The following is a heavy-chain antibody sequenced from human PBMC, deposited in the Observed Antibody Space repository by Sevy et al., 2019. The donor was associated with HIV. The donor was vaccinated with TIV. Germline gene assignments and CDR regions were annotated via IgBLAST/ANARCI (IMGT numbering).Heavy chain of an antibody. CDR2: ISSSSSYI. CDR1: GFTFSSYS. CDR3: AREEQQLPDAFDI. J-gene: IGHJ3*02. Sequence: GGSLRLSCAASGFTFSSYSMNWVRQAPGKGLGWVSSISSSSSYIYYADSVKGRFTISRDNAKNSLYLQMNSLRAEDTAVYYCAREEQQLPDAFDIWGQGTMVTVSS. V-gene: IGHV3-21*01. D-gene: IGHD6-13*01.